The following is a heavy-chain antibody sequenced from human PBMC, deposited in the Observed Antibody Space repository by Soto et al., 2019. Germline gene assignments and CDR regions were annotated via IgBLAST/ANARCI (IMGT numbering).Heavy chain of an antibody. CDR1: GGSFSGYY. D-gene: IGHD6-19*01. CDR2: INHSGST. V-gene: IGHV4-34*01. J-gene: IGHJ5*02. CDR3: ARGWLAVAGTGWFDP. Sequence: LSLTCAVYGGSFSGYYWSWIRQPPGKGLEWIGEINHSGSTNYNPSLKSRVTISVDTSKNQFSLKLSSVTAADTAVYYCARGWLAVAGTGWFDPWGQGTLVTVSS.